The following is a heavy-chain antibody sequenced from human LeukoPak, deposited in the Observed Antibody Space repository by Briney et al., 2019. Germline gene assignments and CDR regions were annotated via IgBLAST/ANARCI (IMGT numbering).Heavy chain of an antibody. J-gene: IGHJ4*02. Sequence: SETLSLTCTVSGGSISSSSYYWGWIRQPPGKGLEWIGSIYYSGSTYYNPSLKSRVTISVDTSKNQFSLKLSSVTAADTAVYYCARISVVAANAFDYWGQGTLVTVSS. CDR3: ARISVVAANAFDY. CDR1: GGSISSSSYY. D-gene: IGHD2-15*01. V-gene: IGHV4-39*01. CDR2: IYYSGST.